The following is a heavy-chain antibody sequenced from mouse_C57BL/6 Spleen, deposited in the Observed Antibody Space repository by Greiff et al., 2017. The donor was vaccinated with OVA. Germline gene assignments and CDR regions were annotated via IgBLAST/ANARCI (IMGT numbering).Heavy chain of an antibody. J-gene: IGHJ4*01. D-gene: IGHD2-4*01. CDR1: GYTFTSYD. Sequence: QVQLKQSGPELVKPGASVKLSCKASGYTFTSYDINWVKQRPGQGLEWIGWIYPRDGSTKYNEKFKGKATLTVDTSSSTAYMELHSLTSEDSAVYFCARWYDYDGYYAMDYWGQGTSVTVSS. CDR3: ARWYDYDGYYAMDY. V-gene: IGHV1-85*01. CDR2: IYPRDGST.